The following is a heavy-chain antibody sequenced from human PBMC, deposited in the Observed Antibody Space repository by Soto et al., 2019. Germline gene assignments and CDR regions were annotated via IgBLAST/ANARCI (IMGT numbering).Heavy chain of an antibody. CDR1: GYAFTNYR. Sequence: ASVKVSCKVSGYAFTNYRISWVRQAPGQGLEWMGYNRNYVQKFQGRVTMTTDTATSTAYMELRSLRSDDTAVYYCARDRLPLGELSPGEYWGKGTVVTASS. D-gene: IGHD3-16*02. J-gene: IGHJ4*02. V-gene: IGHV1-18*01. CDR2: NR. CDR3: ARDRLPLGELSPGEY.